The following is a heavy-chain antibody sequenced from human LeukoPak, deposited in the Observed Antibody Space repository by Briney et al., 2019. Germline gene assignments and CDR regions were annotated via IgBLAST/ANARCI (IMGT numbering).Heavy chain of an antibody. CDR3: VREGYYDSSGYLGVFDY. Sequence: GGSLRLSCAVSGFTSRSYWMHWVRQVPGKGLEWVSRINSDGSSTTYADSVKGRFTISRDNAKNSVYLQMKSLRAEDTAVYYCVREGYYDSSGYLGVFDYWGQGTLVTVSS. V-gene: IGHV3-74*01. CDR1: GFTSRSYW. D-gene: IGHD3-22*01. J-gene: IGHJ4*02. CDR2: INSDGSST.